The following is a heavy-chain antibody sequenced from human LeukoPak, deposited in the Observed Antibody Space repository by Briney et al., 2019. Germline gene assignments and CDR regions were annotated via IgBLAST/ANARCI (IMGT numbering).Heavy chain of an antibody. CDR3: ARATVAGFYYFDY. V-gene: IGHV4-34*01. D-gene: IGHD6-19*01. J-gene: IGHJ4*02. Sequence: SETLSLTCAVYGGSFSGYYWSWIRQPPGKGLEWIGEINHSGSTNYNPSLKSRVIISVDMSKNQFSLKLSSVTAADTAVYYCARATVAGFYYFDYWGQGTLVTVSS. CDR1: GGSFSGYY. CDR2: INHSGST.